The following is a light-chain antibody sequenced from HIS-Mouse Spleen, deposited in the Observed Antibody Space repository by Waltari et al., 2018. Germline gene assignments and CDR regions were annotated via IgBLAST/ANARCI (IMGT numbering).Light chain of an antibody. J-gene: IGLJ2*01. CDR1: NIGSKS. V-gene: IGLV3-21*03. CDR2: DDS. Sequence: SYVLTQPPSVSVAPGKTARITCGGNNIGSKSVHWYQQKPGKAPVLVVYDDSDRPSGFPERFSGSNSGNTATLTISRVEAGDEADYYCQVWDSSSDHVVFGGGTKLTVL. CDR3: QVWDSSSDHVV.